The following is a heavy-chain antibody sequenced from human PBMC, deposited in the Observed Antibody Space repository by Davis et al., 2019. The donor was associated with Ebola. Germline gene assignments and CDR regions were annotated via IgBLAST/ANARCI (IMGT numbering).Heavy chain of an antibody. CDR3: ARDTRGGWELDY. V-gene: IGHV3-21*01. CDR1: GFTFSSYS. CDR2: ISISSSYI. J-gene: IGHJ4*02. D-gene: IGHD6-19*01. Sequence: GESLKISCAASGFTFSSYSMNWARQAPGKGLEWVSSISISSSYIYYADSVKGRFTISRDNAKNSLYLQMNSLRAEDTAVYYCARDTRGGWELDYWGQGTLVTVSS.